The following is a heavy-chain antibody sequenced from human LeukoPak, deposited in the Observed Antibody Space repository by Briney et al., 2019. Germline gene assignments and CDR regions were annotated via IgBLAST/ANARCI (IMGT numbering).Heavy chain of an antibody. CDR1: GFTFSSYG. V-gene: IGHV3-33*01. CDR2: IWYDGSNK. D-gene: IGHD1-14*01. J-gene: IGHJ4*02. Sequence: GGSLRLSCAASGFTFSSYGMHWVRQAPGKGLEWVAVIWYDGSNKYYADSVKGRFTISRDNSKNTLYLQMNSLRAEDMAVYYCARDGPTSPAYYADYWGQGTLVTVSS. CDR3: ARDGPTSPAYYADY.